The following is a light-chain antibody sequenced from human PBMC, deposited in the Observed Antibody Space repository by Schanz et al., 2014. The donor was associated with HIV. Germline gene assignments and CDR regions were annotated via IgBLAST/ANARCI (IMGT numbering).Light chain of an antibody. J-gene: IGLJ2*01. Sequence: QSALTQPPSASGSPGQSVTISCTGTSSDVGGYNYVSWYQQHPGKAPKLMIYEVSERPSGVPDRFSGSKSGNTASLTISGLQAEDEADYYCSSYTSSSTLEFGGGTKLTVL. CDR2: EVS. CDR3: SSYTSSSTLE. CDR1: SSDVGGYNY. V-gene: IGLV2-8*01.